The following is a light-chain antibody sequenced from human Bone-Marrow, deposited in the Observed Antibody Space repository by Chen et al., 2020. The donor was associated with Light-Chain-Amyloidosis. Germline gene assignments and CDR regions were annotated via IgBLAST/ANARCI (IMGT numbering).Light chain of an antibody. V-gene: IGKV3-11*01. CDR1: QSVGSY. CDR2: DAS. J-gene: IGKJ4*01. CDR3: QQRSNWPPALT. Sequence: EFVLTQSPATLSVSPGERATLSCRAGQSVGSYLAWYQQKPGQAPRLLIYDASNRAIGIPARFSGSGSGTDFTLTISSLEPEDFAVYYCQQRSNWPPALTFGGGTKVEIK.